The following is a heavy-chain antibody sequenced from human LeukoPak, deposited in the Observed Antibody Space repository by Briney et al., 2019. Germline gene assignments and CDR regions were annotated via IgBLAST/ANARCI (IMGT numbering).Heavy chain of an antibody. CDR1: GFTFTSYV. V-gene: IGHV3-23*01. D-gene: IGHD2-21*02. CDR3: VRRTASDF. J-gene: IGHJ4*02. CDR2: VGGGGDYT. Sequence: GGYLRLSCAASGFTFTSYVMSWVRQAPGKGLEWVASVGGGGDYTYYSDSVKGRFTISRDNSENTVYLQMKSLRAEDTAVYYCVRRTASDFWGQGALVTVSS.